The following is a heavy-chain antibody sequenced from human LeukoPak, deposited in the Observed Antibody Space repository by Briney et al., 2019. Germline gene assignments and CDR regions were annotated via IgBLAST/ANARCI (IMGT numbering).Heavy chain of an antibody. J-gene: IGHJ4*02. Sequence: GGSLRLSCAASGFTFSSYAMSWVRQAPGKGLEWVSAISGTGSSTYYADSVKGRFTISRDNSKNTLYLQMNSLRAEDTAVYYCAKGDTTWELPHDYWGQGTLVTVSS. V-gene: IGHV3-23*01. CDR2: ISGTGSST. CDR1: GFTFSSYA. CDR3: AKGDTTWELPHDY. D-gene: IGHD1-26*01.